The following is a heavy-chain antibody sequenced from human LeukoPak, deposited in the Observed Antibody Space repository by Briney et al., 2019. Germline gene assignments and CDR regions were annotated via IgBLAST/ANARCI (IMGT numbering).Heavy chain of an antibody. CDR2: INPNSGGT. V-gene: IGHV1-2*02. CDR3: ARDRVTMVRGVISYFDY. Sequence: GASVKVSCKASGYTFTGYYMHWVRQAPGQGLEWMGWINPNSGGTNYAQKFQGRVTMTRDTSISTAHMELSRLRSDDTAVYYCARDRVTMVRGVISYFDYWGQGTLVTVSS. D-gene: IGHD3-10*01. CDR1: GYTFTGYY. J-gene: IGHJ4*02.